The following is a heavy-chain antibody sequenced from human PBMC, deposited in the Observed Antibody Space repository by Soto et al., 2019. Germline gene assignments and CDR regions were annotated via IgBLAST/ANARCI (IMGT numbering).Heavy chain of an antibody. CDR1: GFTFDDYA. CDR2: ISWNSGSL. Sequence: GGSLRLSCAASGFTFDDYAMHWVRQAPGKGLEWVSGISWNSGSLGYADSVKGRFTISRDNAKNSLYLQMNSLRAEDTALYYCAKDIGLLHTGTFDPWGQGTLVTVS. CDR3: AKDIGLLHTGTFDP. J-gene: IGHJ5*02. D-gene: IGHD1-1*01. V-gene: IGHV3-9*01.